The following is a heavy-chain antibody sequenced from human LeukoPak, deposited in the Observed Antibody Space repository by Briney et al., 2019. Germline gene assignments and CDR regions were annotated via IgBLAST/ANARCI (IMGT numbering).Heavy chain of an antibody. D-gene: IGHD1-26*01. CDR2: ISAYNGNT. V-gene: IGHV1-18*01. CDR1: GYTFTSYG. CDR3: ARVRKGGATSYYYGMDV. Sequence: ASVTVSCKASGYTFTSYGISWVRQAPGQGLEWMGWISAYNGNTNYAQKLQGRVTMTTDTSTSTAYMELRSLRSDDTAVYYCARVRKGGATSYYYGMDVWGQGTTVTVSS. J-gene: IGHJ6*02.